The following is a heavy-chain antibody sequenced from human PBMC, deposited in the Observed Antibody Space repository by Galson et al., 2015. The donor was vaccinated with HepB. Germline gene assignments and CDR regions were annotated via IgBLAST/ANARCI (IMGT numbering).Heavy chain of an antibody. CDR2: ISSSSSYT. J-gene: IGHJ5*02. V-gene: IGHV3-11*06. CDR1: GFTFSDYY. Sequence: SLRLSCAASGFTFSDYYMSWIRQAPGKGLEWVSYISSSSSYTNYADSVKGRFTISRDNAKNSLYLQMNSLRAEDTAVYYCARDPNYDISPNWFGIDPWGQGTLVTVSS. CDR3: ARDPNYDISPNWFGIDP. D-gene: IGHD3-9*01.